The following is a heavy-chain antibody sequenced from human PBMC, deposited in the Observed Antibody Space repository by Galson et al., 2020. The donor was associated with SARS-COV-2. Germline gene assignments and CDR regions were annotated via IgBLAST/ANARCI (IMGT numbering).Heavy chain of an antibody. V-gene: IGHV1-18*01. CDR3: ARDRVVAAGTPGEY. D-gene: IGHD2-2*01. CDR2: ISVYSGNT. J-gene: IGHJ4*02. Sequence: ASVQVSCKAFGYTFNSYGVNWVRRAPGQGLEWMGWISVYSGNTNYAQKFQGRVTMTADPSTSTAYMELRSLRSDDTAVYYCARDRVVAAGTPGEYWGQGTQVTVYS. CDR1: GYTFNSYG.